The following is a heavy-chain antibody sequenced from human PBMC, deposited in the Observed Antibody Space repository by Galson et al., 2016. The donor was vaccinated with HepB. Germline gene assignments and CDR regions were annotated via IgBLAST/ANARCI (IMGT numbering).Heavy chain of an antibody. D-gene: IGHD2-2*02. Sequence: SVKVSCKASGGPFSSNVISWVRQAPGQGLEWMGGIITMSDTANYAQKLQGRLTIATDQAARTAYMELRSLTSDDTAVYYCATSPPMSGLPLLYFDTWGQGTLVTVSS. V-gene: IGHV1-69*05. CDR2: IITMSDTA. J-gene: IGHJ4*02. CDR3: ATSPPMSGLPLLYFDT. CDR1: GGPFSSNV.